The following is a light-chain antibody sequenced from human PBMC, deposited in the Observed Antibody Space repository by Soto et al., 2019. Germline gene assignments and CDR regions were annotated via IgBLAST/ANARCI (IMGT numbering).Light chain of an antibody. CDR1: SSDVGDYNY. Sequence: QSALTQPASVSGSPGQSITISCTGTSSDVGDYNYVSWYQQHPGKAPKLIIYEVSNRPSGVSNRFSGSKSGNTASLTISGLQAEDEADYYCSSYTSITFVVFGGGTKVTVL. CDR3: SSYTSITFVV. CDR2: EVS. J-gene: IGLJ2*01. V-gene: IGLV2-14*01.